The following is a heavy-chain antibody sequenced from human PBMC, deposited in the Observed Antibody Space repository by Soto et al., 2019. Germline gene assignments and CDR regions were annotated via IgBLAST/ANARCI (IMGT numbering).Heavy chain of an antibody. CDR2: IYYSGST. Sequence: SETQSVPCTVSGGSISSYYWSWIRQPPGKGLEWIGYIYYSGSTNYNPSLKSRVTISVDTSKNQFSLKLSSVTAADTAVYYCARESTYYDVWSGYYLNHGMDVGGQGTMVTVSS. CDR1: GGSISSYY. V-gene: IGHV4-59*01. D-gene: IGHD3-3*01. CDR3: ARESTYYDVWSGYYLNHGMDV. J-gene: IGHJ6*02.